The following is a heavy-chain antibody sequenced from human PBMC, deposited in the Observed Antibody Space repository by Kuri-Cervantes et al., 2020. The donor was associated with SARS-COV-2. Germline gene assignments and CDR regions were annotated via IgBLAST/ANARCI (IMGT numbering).Heavy chain of an antibody. CDR3: ARGNVRWLQRYYYYGMDV. CDR1: GGTFSSYA. CDR2: IIPILGIA. D-gene: IGHD5-24*01. V-gene: IGHV1-69*10. Sequence: SVKVSCKASGGTFSSYAISWVQQAPGQGLEWMGGIIPILGIANYAQKFQGGVTITADKSTSTAYMELSSLRSEDTAVYYCARGNVRWLQRYYYYGMDVWGQGTTVTVSS. J-gene: IGHJ6*02.